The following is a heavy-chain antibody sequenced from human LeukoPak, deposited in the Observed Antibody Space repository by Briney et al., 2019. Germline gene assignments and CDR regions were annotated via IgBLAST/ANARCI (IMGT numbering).Heavy chain of an antibody. J-gene: IGHJ5*02. V-gene: IGHV4-59*01. Sequence: PSETLSLTCTVSGGSISSYYWSWIRQPPGKGLEWIGYIYYSGSTNYNPSLKSRVPISVDTSKSQFSLKLSSVTAADTAVYYCARVLRVVAATGSWFDPWGQGTLVTVSS. CDR1: GGSISSYY. CDR3: ARVLRVVAATGSWFDP. CDR2: IYYSGST. D-gene: IGHD2-15*01.